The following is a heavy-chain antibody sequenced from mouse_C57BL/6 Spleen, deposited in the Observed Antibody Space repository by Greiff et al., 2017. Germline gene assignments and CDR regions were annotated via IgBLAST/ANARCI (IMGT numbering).Heavy chain of an antibody. CDR3: ARRLYYYGSSYDAMDY. CDR1: GFTFSSYG. Sequence: DVQLVESGGDLVKPGGSLKLSCAASGFTFSSYGMSWVRQTPDKRLEWVATISSGGSYTYYPDSVKGRFTLSRDNAKNTLYLQMSSLKSEDTAMYYCARRLYYYGSSYDAMDYWGQGTSVTVSS. CDR2: ISSGGSYT. D-gene: IGHD1-1*01. J-gene: IGHJ4*01. V-gene: IGHV5-6*01.